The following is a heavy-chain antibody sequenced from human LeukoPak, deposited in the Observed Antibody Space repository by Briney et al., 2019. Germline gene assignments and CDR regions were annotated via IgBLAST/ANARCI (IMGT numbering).Heavy chain of an antibody. V-gene: IGHV5-51*01. D-gene: IGHD2-2*01. CDR2: IYPGDSDT. CDR3: ARPALYCSSTVCPPYMDV. Sequence: EESLKISCKASGYTFTGDWIGWVRQMPGKGLEWMGIIYPGDSDTKYNAPFQGQVTISADKSISTAYLQWGSLKASDTATYYCARPALYCSSTVCPPYMDVWGKGTTVTVSS. J-gene: IGHJ6*03. CDR1: GYTFTGDW.